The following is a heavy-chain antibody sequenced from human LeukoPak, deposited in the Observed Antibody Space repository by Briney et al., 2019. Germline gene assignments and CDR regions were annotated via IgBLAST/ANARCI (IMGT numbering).Heavy chain of an antibody. Sequence: SETLSLTCTVSGGSISSSSYYWGWIRQPPGKGLEWIGSIYYSGSTYYNPSLKSRVTISVDTSKNQFSLKLNSVTAADTAVYYCARDSGDYEFDYWGQGTQVTVSS. D-gene: IGHD4-17*01. CDR2: IYYSGST. CDR3: ARDSGDYEFDY. V-gene: IGHV4-39*07. CDR1: GGSISSSSYY. J-gene: IGHJ4*02.